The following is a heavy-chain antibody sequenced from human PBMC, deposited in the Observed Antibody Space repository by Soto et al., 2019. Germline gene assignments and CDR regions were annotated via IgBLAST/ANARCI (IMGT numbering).Heavy chain of an antibody. CDR1: GLSLTSHATG. Sequence: ESGPTLANPTQTVTLPCTFSGLSLTSHATGVTWIRQQPGKALEWLVLILWDSEKQNRSALKTRLTIAKGAADDQVLLTMPDVDPAAKATDYCYRRRNADGTAFFDSWGQGTPVTVSS. J-gene: IGHJ5*01. CDR3: YRRRNADGTAFFDS. CDR2: ILWDSEK. D-gene: IGHD1-26*01. V-gene: IGHV2-5*02.